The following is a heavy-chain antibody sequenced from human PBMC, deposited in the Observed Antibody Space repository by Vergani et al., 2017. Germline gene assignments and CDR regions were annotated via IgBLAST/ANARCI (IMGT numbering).Heavy chain of an antibody. Sequence: QVRLEESGPGLVKPSQTLSLTCTVSGDSVSSGTHYWSWIRQPVGKGLEWVGRIFATGSAHFHPSLKSRVSMSIDTSKNQFSLNLTSVTAADTAVYYCARGAGVDYWGQGILVTVSS. D-gene: IGHD4-17*01. CDR3: ARGAGVDY. CDR2: IFATGSA. CDR1: GDSVSSGTHY. J-gene: IGHJ4*02. V-gene: IGHV4-61*02.